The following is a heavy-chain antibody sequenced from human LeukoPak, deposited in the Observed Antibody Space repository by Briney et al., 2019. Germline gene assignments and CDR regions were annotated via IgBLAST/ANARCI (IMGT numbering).Heavy chain of an antibody. CDR1: GGIFSSYA. Sequence: ASVKVSCKASGGIFSSYAINWVRQAPGQGLEWMGRIIPIFGSANYAQKFQGRVTITADKSTSTAYMELSSLRSEDTAVYYCARSLRYYGSGSYPLNWFDPWGQGTLVTVSS. D-gene: IGHD3-10*01. CDR2: IIPIFGSA. CDR3: ARSLRYYGSGSYPLNWFDP. V-gene: IGHV1-69*06. J-gene: IGHJ5*02.